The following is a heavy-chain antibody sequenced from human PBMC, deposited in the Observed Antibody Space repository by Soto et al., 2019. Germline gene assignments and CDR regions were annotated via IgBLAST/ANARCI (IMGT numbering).Heavy chain of an antibody. CDR1: VVSFSGYY. CDR3: ARGGRLRLLWPFDP. V-gene: IGHV4-34*01. Sequence: SETLSLTCAVYVVSFSGYYWSWIRHPPGKGLEWIGKINHSGSTNYNPSLKSRVTISVDTSKNQFSLKLSSVTAADTAVYYCARGGRLRLLWPFDPWGQGTLVTVSS. J-gene: IGHJ5*02. CDR2: INHSGST. D-gene: IGHD2-21*01.